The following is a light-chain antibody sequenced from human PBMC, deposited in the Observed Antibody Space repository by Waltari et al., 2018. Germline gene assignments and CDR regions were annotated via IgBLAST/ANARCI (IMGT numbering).Light chain of an antibody. CDR2: DVT. CDR3: SSYTSTRTLV. V-gene: IGLV2-14*03. CDR1: SSDVGGYNS. J-gene: IGLJ2*01. Sequence: QSALTQPASVSGTPGQSITISCTGTSSDVGGYNSVSWYQQHPGIAPKLLIYDVTYRPSGVSNRLSGSKSGNTASLTISGLQAEDEADYYCSSYTSTRTLVFGGGTKLTVL.